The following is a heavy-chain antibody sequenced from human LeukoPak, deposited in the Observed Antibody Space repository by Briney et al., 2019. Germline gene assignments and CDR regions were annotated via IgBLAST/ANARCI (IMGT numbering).Heavy chain of an antibody. CDR1: GDSVSSNSAA. CDR3: ARETSFRYYDIWSGWDY. D-gene: IGHD3-3*01. V-gene: IGHV6-1*01. CDR2: TFYRSKWYN. J-gene: IGHJ4*02. Sequence: SRTLSLTCAISGDSVSSNSAAWNWIRQSPSRGLEWLVRTFYRSKWYNDYAVSVKSRITINPDTSKNQVSLQLNSVTPEDTAVYYCARETSFRYYDIWSGWDYWGQGTLVTVSS.